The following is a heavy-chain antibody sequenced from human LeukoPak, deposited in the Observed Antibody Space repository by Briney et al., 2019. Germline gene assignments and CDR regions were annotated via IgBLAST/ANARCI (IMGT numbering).Heavy chain of an antibody. CDR3: AREPLSRDGYNY. CDR1: GGSISSGGYY. D-gene: IGHD5-24*01. J-gene: IGHJ4*02. CDR2: IYYSGST. V-gene: IGHV4-31*03. Sequence: PSQTLSLTCTVSGGSISSGGYYWSWIRQHPGEGLEWIGYIYYSGSTYYNPSLKSRVTISVDTSKNQFSLKLSSVTAADTAVYYCAREPLSRDGYNYWGQGTLVTVSS.